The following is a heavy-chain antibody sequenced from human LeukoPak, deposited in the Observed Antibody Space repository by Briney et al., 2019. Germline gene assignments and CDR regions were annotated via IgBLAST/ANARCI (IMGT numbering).Heavy chain of an antibody. D-gene: IGHD6-13*01. J-gene: IGHJ5*02. CDR1: GYTFTGYY. CDR2: INPNSGGT. V-gene: IGHV1-2*02. Sequence: ASVKVSCKASGYTFTGYYMHWVRQAPGQGLEWMGWINPNSGGTNYAQKFQGRVTMTRDTSTSTAYMELSRLRSDDTAVYYCARVVDPAGEERNWFDPWGQGTLVTVSS. CDR3: ARVVDPAGEERNWFDP.